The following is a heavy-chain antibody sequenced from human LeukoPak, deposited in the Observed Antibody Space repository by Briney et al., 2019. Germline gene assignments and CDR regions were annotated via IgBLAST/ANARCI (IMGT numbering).Heavy chain of an antibody. D-gene: IGHD3-3*02. CDR2: TYYSGST. V-gene: IGHV4-59*01. J-gene: IGHJ4*02. CDR1: GGSFSGYY. Sequence: SETLSLTCAVYGGSFSGYYWSWIRQPPGKGLEWIGYTYYSGSTNYNPSLKSRVTISVDTSKNQFSLNLTSVTAADTAVYYCARGGIRQTFDNWGQGTLVTVSS. CDR3: ARGGIRQTFDN.